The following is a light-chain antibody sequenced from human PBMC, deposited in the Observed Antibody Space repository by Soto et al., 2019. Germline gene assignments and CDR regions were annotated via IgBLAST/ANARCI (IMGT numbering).Light chain of an antibody. CDR3: QHYGSSPRT. V-gene: IGKV3-20*01. CDR2: RAS. Sequence: EIVWTQSPGTLSLSPGETATLSCRASRSVSSNYLAWYQQRPGQAPRLLINRASNRATGIPDRFTGSGSGTDFTLTINRLEPADFAVYYCQHYGSSPRTFGQGTKVAIK. CDR1: RSVSSNY. J-gene: IGKJ1*01.